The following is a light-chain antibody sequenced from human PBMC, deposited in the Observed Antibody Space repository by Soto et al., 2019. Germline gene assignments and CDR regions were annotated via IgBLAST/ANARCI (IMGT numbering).Light chain of an antibody. J-gene: IGLJ2*01. CDR1: SSDVGGYNY. CDR2: YVS. CDR3: SSYTSSSTLGV. V-gene: IGLV2-14*01. Sequence: QSALTQPASVSGSPGQSITISCTGTSSDVGGYNYVSWYQQHPGKAPKLMIYYVSNRPSGVSNRFSGSKSGNTASLTISGLQAEDEADYYCSSYTSSSTLGVFGGATKLTVL.